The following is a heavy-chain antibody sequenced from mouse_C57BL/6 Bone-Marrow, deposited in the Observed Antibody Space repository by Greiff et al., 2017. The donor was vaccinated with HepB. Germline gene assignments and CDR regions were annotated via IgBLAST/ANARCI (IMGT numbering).Heavy chain of an antibody. CDR3: ARGNYYGSSYVAWFAY. CDR2: IDPSDSYT. CDR1: GYTFTSYW. V-gene: IGHV1-69*01. J-gene: IGHJ3*01. D-gene: IGHD1-1*01. Sequence: QVQLQQPGAELVMPGASVKLSCKASGYTFTSYWMHWVKQRPGQGLEWIGEIDPSDSYTNYNQKFKGKSTLTVDKSSSTAYMQLSSLTSEDSAVYYCARGNYYGSSYVAWFAYWGQGTLVTVSA.